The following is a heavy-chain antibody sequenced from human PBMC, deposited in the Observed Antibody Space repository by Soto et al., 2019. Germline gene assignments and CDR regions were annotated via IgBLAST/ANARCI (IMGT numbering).Heavy chain of an antibody. J-gene: IGHJ5*02. Sequence: PSETLSLTCTVSGYSISTADYYWSWIRQPPGKGLEWIGSIDYRGNTYYNPSLKSRLTISLDTSKGQFSLNLGSVAAADTAVYYCARANGFFGDCSDPWGQGALVTVSS. D-gene: IGHD2-8*01. CDR3: ARANGFFGDCSDP. CDR1: GYSISTADYY. CDR2: IDYRGNT. V-gene: IGHV4-30-4*01.